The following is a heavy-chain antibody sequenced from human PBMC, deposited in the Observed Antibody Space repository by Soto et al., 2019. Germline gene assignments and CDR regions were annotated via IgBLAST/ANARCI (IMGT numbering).Heavy chain of an antibody. CDR1: GFSFRDYD. V-gene: IGHV3-23*01. D-gene: IGHD3-10*01. CDR2: VGRFGNT. CDR3: AKAGNLSSPAGDYFDS. Sequence: GGSLRLSCEASGFSFRDYDMNWVRQSPGKGLEWVSAVGRFGNTYYRDSVRGRFTISRDDSRNMVYLQMSSLRVDDTAVYFCAKAGNLSSPAGDYFDSWGQGSLVTVSS. J-gene: IGHJ4*02.